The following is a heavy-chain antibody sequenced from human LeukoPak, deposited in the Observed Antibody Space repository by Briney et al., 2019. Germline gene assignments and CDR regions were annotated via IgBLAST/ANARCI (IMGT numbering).Heavy chain of an antibody. CDR1: GGTFSSYA. V-gene: IGHV1-69*05. CDR2: IIPIFGTA. CDR3: ARSEGNSGCSSTSCYNY. Sequence: ASVKVSCKASGGTFSSYAISWVRQAPGQGLGWMGGIIPIFGTANYAQKFQGRVTITTDESTSTAYMELSSLRSEDTAVYYCARSEGNSGCSSTSCYNYWGQGTLVTVSS. D-gene: IGHD2-2*02. J-gene: IGHJ4*02.